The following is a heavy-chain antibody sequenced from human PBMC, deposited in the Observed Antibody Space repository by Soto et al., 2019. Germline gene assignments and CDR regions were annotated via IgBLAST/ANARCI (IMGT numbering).Heavy chain of an antibody. Sequence: QVQLQQWGAGLLKPSETLSLNCAIYGGSFSGYYWTVIRQSPGKGLEWLGEISHTGSTHYNPSLKSRVTMSVDTAKTQFSLKMTSVTAADTAVYFCASSRSGRGEFYFYYMDVWGAGTPVTVSS. D-gene: IGHD7-27*01. CDR3: ASSRSGRGEFYFYYMDV. CDR2: ISHTGST. J-gene: IGHJ6*03. CDR1: GGSFSGYY. V-gene: IGHV4-34*01.